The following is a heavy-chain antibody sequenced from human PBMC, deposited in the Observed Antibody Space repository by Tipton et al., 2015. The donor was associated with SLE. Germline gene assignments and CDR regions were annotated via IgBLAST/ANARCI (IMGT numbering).Heavy chain of an antibody. CDR3: AKGAGSQGYFDY. V-gene: IGHV3-74*01. D-gene: IGHD1-26*01. Sequence: SLRLSCAASGFTFSSYWMHWVRQAPGKGLVWVSRINSDGTSTNYADSVKGRFTISRDNAKNTLYLQMNSLRAEDTAVYYCAKGAGSQGYFDYWGQGTLVTVSS. J-gene: IGHJ4*02. CDR1: GFTFSSYW. CDR2: INSDGTST.